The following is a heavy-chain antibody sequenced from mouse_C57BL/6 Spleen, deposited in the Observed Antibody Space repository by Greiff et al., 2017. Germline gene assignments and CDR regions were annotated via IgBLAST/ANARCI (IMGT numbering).Heavy chain of an antibody. J-gene: IGHJ4*01. CDR2: IHPSDSDT. V-gene: IGHV1-74*01. CDR1: GYTFPSYW. CDR3: AITTVVARMDD. Sequence: VQLQQPGAELVKPGASVKVSCKASGYTFPSYWMHWVKQRPGQGLEWIGRIHPSDSDTNYNPKFKGQDTLPVDTSSITAYMQLRSLTSEDSAVYYCAITTVVARMDDWGQGTSVTVSS. D-gene: IGHD1-1*01.